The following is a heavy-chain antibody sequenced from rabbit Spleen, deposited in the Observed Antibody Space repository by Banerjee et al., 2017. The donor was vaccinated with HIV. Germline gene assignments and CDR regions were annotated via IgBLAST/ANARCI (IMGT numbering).Heavy chain of an antibody. CDR1: GFSFSSGA. CDR2: IDTGSSGFT. J-gene: IGHJ6*01. Sequence: QQQLEESGGDLVKPEGSLTLTCTASGFSFSSGAMCWVRQAPGKGLEWIACIDTGSSGFTYYATWAKGRFTCSKTSSTTVTLQMTRLTAADTATYFCARDTSSSFSSYGMDLWGPGTLVTVS. V-gene: IGHV1S45*01. CDR3: ARDTSSSFSSYGMDL. D-gene: IGHD1-1*01.